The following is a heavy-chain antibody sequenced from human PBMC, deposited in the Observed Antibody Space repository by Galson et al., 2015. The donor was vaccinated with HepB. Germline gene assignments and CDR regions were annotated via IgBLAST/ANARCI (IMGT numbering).Heavy chain of an antibody. CDR3: AKAHDYCSSTSCYTLTPATDYYYYYMDV. Sequence: SVKVSCKASGGTFSSYAISWVRQAPGQGLEWVGGIIPIFGTANYAQKFQGRVTITADESTSTAYMELSSLRSEDTAVYYCAKAHDYCSSTSCYTLTPATDYYYYYMDVWGKGTTVTVSS. D-gene: IGHD2-2*02. V-gene: IGHV1-69*13. CDR1: GGTFSSYA. J-gene: IGHJ6*03. CDR2: IIPIFGTA.